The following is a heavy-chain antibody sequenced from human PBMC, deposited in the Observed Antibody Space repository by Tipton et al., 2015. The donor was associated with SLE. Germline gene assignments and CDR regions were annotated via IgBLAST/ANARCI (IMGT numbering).Heavy chain of an antibody. CDR1: GFTFSSYG. J-gene: IGHJ3*02. Sequence: GSLRLSCAASGFTFSSYGMNWVRQAPGKGLEWVSYISSSGSTIYYADSVKGRFTISRDNSKNTLYLQMNSLRAEDTAVYYCANLAMVVTRAFDIWGQGTMVTVSS. CDR2: ISSSGSTI. CDR3: ANLAMVVTRAFDI. D-gene: IGHD4-23*01. V-gene: IGHV3-48*03.